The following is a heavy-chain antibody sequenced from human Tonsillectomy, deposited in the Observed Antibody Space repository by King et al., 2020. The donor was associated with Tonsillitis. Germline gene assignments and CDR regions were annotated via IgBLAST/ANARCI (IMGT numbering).Heavy chain of an antibody. D-gene: IGHD2-21*02. CDR3: AREWGGSVVVTGFDY. CDR1: GYTFTDYG. V-gene: IGHV1-18*03. J-gene: IGHJ4*02. Sequence: QGQLVQSGAEVKKPGASVKISCKASGYTFTDYGISWVRQAPGQGLEWMGWISGYNGNTNYAQKLQGRVTMTTDTSTSTVYMELRSLRSDDMAVYYCAREWGGSVVVTGFDYWGQGTLVTVSS. CDR2: ISGYNGNT.